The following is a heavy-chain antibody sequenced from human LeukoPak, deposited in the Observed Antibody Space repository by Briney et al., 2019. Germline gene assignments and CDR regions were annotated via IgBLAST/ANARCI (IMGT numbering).Heavy chain of an antibody. D-gene: IGHD3-3*01. Sequence: ASVKVSCKASGYPFTGYYMHWVRQAPGQGLEWMGWINPDSGDTNYAQKFQGRVTMTRDTSISTAYMELSRLRSDDTAVYYCARDPDYDFPWGQGTLVTVSS. CDR3: ARDPDYDFP. J-gene: IGHJ5*02. CDR2: INPDSGDT. CDR1: GYPFTGYY. V-gene: IGHV1-2*02.